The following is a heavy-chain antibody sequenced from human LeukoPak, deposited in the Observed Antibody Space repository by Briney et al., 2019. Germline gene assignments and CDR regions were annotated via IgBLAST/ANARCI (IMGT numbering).Heavy chain of an antibody. CDR3: ARGLRDFPAFDS. CDR2: INPISAGT. Sequence: ASVKVSCKPSGYKFTAYYIHWLRQAPGQGLEWMGWINPISAGTKYGRKFEGRVTMTRDASINTAYMELTRLTSDDTAVYYCARGLRDFPAFDSWGQGTLVTVSS. V-gene: IGHV1-2*02. J-gene: IGHJ4*02. CDR1: GYKFTAYY. D-gene: IGHD2-2*01.